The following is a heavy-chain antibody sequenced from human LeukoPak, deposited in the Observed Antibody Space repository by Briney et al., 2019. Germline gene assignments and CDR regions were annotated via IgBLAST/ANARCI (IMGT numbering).Heavy chain of an antibody. CDR1: GGTFTSYA. V-gene: IGHV1-69*13. J-gene: IGHJ5*02. Sequence: SVKVSCKTSGGTFTSYAITWVRQAPGQGLEWMGKIIPISGTTNHAQKFQGRVTFTADESTSTAYMELSSLRSEDTALYYCARKLRLGGNWFDPWGQGTLVTVSS. D-gene: IGHD1-26*01. CDR3: ARKLRLGGNWFDP. CDR2: IIPISGTT.